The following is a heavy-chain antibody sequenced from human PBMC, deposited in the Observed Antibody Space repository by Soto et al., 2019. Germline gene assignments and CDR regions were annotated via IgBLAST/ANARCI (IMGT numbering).Heavy chain of an antibody. CDR3: AKIAAAGSVDY. CDR2: IYYSGST. D-gene: IGHD6-13*01. CDR1: GGSISSSSYY. Sequence: SXTLSLTCTVSGGSISSSSYYWCWIRQPPGKGLEWIGSIYYSGSTYYNPSLKSRVTISVDTSKNQFSLKLSSVTAADTAVYYCAKIAAAGSVDYWGQGTLVTVSS. V-gene: IGHV4-39*01. J-gene: IGHJ4*02.